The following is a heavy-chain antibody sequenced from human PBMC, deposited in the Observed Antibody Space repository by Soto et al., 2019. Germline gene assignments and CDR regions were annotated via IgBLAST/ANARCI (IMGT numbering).Heavy chain of an antibody. Sequence: GGSLRLACAASGFTFSSYSMNWVRQAPGKGLEWVSYISSSSSTIYYADSVKGRFTISRDNAKNSLYLQMNSLRDEDTAVYYCATPLYCSSTSCYVGGGYYGMDVWGQGTTVTVSS. J-gene: IGHJ6*02. CDR2: ISSSSSTI. CDR3: ATPLYCSSTSCYVGGGYYGMDV. V-gene: IGHV3-48*02. D-gene: IGHD2-2*01. CDR1: GFTFSSYS.